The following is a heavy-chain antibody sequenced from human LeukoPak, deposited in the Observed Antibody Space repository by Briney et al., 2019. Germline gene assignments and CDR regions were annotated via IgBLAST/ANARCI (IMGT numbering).Heavy chain of an antibody. CDR2: IYTSGST. J-gene: IGHJ6*03. D-gene: IGHD3-22*01. CDR3: ARDLVVVIAGYYYYYMDV. V-gene: IGHV4-4*07. Sequence: SETLSLTCAVSGGSISSYYWSWIRQPAGKGLEWIGRIYTSGSTNYNPSLKSRVTMSVDTSKNQFSLKLSSVTAADTAVYYCARDLVVVIAGYYYYYMDVWGKGTTVTVSS. CDR1: GGSISSYY.